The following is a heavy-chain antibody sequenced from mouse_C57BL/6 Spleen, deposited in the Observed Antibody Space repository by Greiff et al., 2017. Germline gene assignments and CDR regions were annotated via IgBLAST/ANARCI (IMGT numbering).Heavy chain of an antibody. J-gene: IGHJ2*01. CDR1: GYTFTSYW. V-gene: IGHV1-52*01. CDR3: ARDYGRQGSYYFDY. D-gene: IGHD1-1*01. Sequence: QVQLQQPGAELVRPGSSVKLSCKASGYTFTSYWMHWVKQRPIQGLEWIGNIDPSDSETHYNQKFKDKATLTVDKSSSTAYMQLSSLTSEDAAVYYGARDYGRQGSYYFDYWGQGTTLTVSS. CDR2: IDPSDSET.